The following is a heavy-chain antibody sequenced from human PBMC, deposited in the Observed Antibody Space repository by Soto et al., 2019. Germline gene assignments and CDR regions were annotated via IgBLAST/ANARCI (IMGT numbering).Heavy chain of an antibody. CDR2: VNHSGEA. V-gene: IGHV4-34*01. CDR1: GGSFRNYY. D-gene: IGHD3-16*01. J-gene: IGHJ5*02. CDR3: ARSGETLEEFSFSS. Sequence: PSETLSLTCGVYGGSFRNYYWIWVRQPPGKGLEWIGEVNHSGEATYNPSLQSRVTISLDTTNNHFSLKMTSVTAADTAVYFCARSGETLEEFSFSSWGQGTLVTVSS.